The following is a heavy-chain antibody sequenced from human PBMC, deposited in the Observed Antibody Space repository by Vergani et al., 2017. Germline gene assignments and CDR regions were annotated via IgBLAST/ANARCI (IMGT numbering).Heavy chain of an antibody. CDR1: GESIRSGSHY. D-gene: IGHD2-15*01. J-gene: IGHJ4*02. Sequence: QVQLQESGPGLVKPSETLSLTCTVSGESIRSGSHYWSWIRQPAGKGPEWIGHIHTGGSTDLNPSFTSRVSISVDTSKSQFSLKLNSVTVADTAVYYCARSRPYCTSGSCPAIWGQGTLVTVSS. CDR3: ARSRPYCTSGSCPAI. V-gene: IGHV4-61*02. CDR2: IHTGGST.